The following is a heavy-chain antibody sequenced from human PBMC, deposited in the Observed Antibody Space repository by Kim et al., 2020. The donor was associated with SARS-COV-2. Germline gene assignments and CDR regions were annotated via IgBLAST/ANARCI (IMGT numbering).Heavy chain of an antibody. CDR1: DSVSSSSYY. V-gene: IGHV4-39*01. CDR3: ARLWVRYGNAWKHTMDV. Sequence: SETLSLTCSVSDSVSSSSYYWTWIRQPPGKGLEWIGSIYYGGSTNYKPSLKSRVTLSVDTSMNQFSLKLRSVTAADTAVYYCARLWVRYGNAWKHTMDVWGQGTTVIVS. D-gene: IGHD5-18*01. J-gene: IGHJ6*02. CDR2: IYYGGST.